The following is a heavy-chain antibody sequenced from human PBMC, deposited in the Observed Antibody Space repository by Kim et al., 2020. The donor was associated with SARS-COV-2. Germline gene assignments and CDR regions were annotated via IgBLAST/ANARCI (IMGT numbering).Heavy chain of an antibody. CDR1: GFTFSSYG. J-gene: IGHJ5*02. D-gene: IGHD6-13*01. V-gene: IGHV3-30*18. Sequence: GGSLRLSCAASGFTFSSYGMHWVRQAPGKGLEWVAVISYDGSNKYYADSVKGRFTISRDNSKNTLYLQMNSLRAEDTAVYYCAKDLYGSSWYQAWGQGTLVTVSS. CDR3: AKDLYGSSWYQA. CDR2: ISYDGSNK.